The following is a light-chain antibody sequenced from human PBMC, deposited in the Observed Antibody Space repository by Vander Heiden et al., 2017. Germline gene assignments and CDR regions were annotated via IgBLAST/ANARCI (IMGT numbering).Light chain of an antibody. Sequence: EILLTQSPGTLSLSPGESANLSCRASQSVNNNYLAWYQQKPGQAPRVLIYGASSRATGIPVRFSGSGSGTDFTLTISRLEPEDFAVYSCQQYGSSPFTFGQGTKLEIK. J-gene: IGKJ2*01. CDR2: GAS. CDR3: QQYGSSPFT. V-gene: IGKV3-20*01. CDR1: QSVNNNY.